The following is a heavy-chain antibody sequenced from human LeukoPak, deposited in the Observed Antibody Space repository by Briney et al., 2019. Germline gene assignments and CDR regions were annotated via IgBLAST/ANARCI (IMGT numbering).Heavy chain of an antibody. J-gene: IGHJ2*01. CDR3: ARLYYGDYWYSDL. CDR2: IYYSGST. V-gene: IGHV4-39*01. D-gene: IGHD4-17*01. Sequence: PSETLSLTCTVSGGSISSSSYYWGWIRQPPGKGLEWIGSIYYSGSTYYNPSLKSRVTISVDTSKNQFSLKLSSVTAADTAVYYCARLYYGDYWYSDLWGRGTLVTVSS. CDR1: GGSISSSSYY.